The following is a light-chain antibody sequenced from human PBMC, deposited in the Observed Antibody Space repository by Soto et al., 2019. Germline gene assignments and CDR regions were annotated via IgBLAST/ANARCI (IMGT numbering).Light chain of an antibody. CDR2: GAS. J-gene: IGKJ1*01. Sequence: EIVLTQSPGTLSLSPGERATLSCRASQSVSSNYLASYQRKPGQAPRLLIYGASSRAIDIPNTFSGSGCGKDFTLTITRLEPEDFAVYYWQQYGSSPPTFGQGTKVEI. V-gene: IGKV3-20*01. CDR1: QSVSSNY. CDR3: QQYGSSPPT.